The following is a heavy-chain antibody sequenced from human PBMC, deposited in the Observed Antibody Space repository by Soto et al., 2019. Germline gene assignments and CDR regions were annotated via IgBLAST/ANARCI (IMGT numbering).Heavy chain of an antibody. D-gene: IGHD1-26*01. CDR1: GGSISSSSYY. Sequence: PSETLSLTCTVSGGSISSSSYYWGWIRQPPGKGLEWIGSIYYSGSTYYNPSLKSRVTISVDTSKNQFSLKLSSVTAADTAVYYCATLGPRRLGGDYWGQGTLVTVSS. V-gene: IGHV4-39*01. CDR3: ATLGPRRLGGDY. J-gene: IGHJ4*02. CDR2: IYYSGST.